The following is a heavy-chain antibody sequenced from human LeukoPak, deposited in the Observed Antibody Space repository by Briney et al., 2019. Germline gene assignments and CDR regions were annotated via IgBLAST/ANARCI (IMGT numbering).Heavy chain of an antibody. CDR3: ARGARYNWNYYFDY. CDR2: IYPDNSDT. D-gene: IGHD1-7*01. J-gene: IGHJ4*02. V-gene: IGHV5-51*01. CDR1: GYSFTTYW. Sequence: GESLKISCKGSGYSFTTYWIGWVRQMPGKGLEWMGFIYPDNSDTRYSPSFQGQVTISADKSISTAYLQWSSLKASDTAMYYCARGARYNWNYYFDYWAREPWSPSPQ.